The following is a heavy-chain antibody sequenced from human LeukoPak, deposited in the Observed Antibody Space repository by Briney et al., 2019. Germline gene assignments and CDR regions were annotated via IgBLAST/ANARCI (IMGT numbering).Heavy chain of an antibody. CDR3: ARLYFSRDVFIPARWDY. CDR1: GGPFSGYY. Sequence: SETLSLTCAVYGGPFSGYYWSWIRQPPGKGLEWIGEINHSGSTSYNPSLKSRVTISVDTSKNQFSLTLSSVTAADTAVYYCARLYFSRDVFIPARWDYWGQGTLVTVSS. D-gene: IGHD3-3*01. J-gene: IGHJ4*02. CDR2: INHSGST. V-gene: IGHV4-34*01.